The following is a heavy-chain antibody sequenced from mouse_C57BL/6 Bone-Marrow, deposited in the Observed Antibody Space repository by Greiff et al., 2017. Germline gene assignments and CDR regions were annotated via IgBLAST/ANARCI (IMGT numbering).Heavy chain of an antibody. V-gene: IGHV5-4*03. CDR1: GFTFSSYA. Sequence: KLVESGGGLVKPGGSLKLSCAAFGFTFSSYAMSWVRQTPEKRLEWVATISDGGSYTYYPDNVKGRFTISRDNAKNNLYLQMSHLKSEDTAMYYCARAGRGGSSLSYAMDYWGQGTSVTVSS. J-gene: IGHJ4*01. CDR3: ARAGRGGSSLSYAMDY. D-gene: IGHD1-1*01. CDR2: ISDGGSYT.